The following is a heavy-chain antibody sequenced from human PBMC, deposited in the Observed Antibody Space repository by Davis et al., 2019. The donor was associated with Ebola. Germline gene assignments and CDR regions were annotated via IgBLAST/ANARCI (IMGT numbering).Heavy chain of an antibody. Sequence: ASVKVSCKASGYTFTSYDINWVRQATGQGLEWMGWMNPNSGNTGYAQKFQGRVTMTRNASISTAYMELSSLRSDDTAVYYCARGYDFWSGYPYYYGMDVWGQGTTVTVSS. D-gene: IGHD3-3*01. CDR2: MNPNSGNT. J-gene: IGHJ6*02. V-gene: IGHV1-8*01. CDR1: GYTFTSYD. CDR3: ARGYDFWSGYPYYYGMDV.